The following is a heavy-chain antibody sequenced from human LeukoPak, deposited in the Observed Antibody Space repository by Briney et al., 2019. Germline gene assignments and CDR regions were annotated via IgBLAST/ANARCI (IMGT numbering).Heavy chain of an antibody. CDR1: GFTVSSNY. V-gene: IGHV3-66*01. CDR3: ARDVGGPHFYDRSGPS. Sequence: PGGSLRLSCAASGFTVSSNYMSWVRQAPGKGLEWVSVIYSGGSTYYADSVKGRFTISRDNSKNTLYLQMNSLRAEDTAVYYCARDVGGPHFYDRSGPSRVQGTLVTVSS. CDR2: IYSGGST. D-gene: IGHD3-22*01. J-gene: IGHJ4*02.